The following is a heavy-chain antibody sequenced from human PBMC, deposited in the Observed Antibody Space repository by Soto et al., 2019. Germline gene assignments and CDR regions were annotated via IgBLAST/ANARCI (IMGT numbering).Heavy chain of an antibody. J-gene: IGHJ4*02. Sequence: ASVKVSCKASGYTFTGYYMHWVRQAPGQGLEWMGWINPNSGGTNYAQKFQGRVTVTRDTSISTAYMELSRLRSDDTAVYYCARRESDYGDYARVYYFDYWGQGTLVTVSS. CDR1: GYTFTGYY. CDR3: ARRESDYGDYARVYYFDY. D-gene: IGHD4-17*01. CDR2: INPNSGGT. V-gene: IGHV1-2*02.